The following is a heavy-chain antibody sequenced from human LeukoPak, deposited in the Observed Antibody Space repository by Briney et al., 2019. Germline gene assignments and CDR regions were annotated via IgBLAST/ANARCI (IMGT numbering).Heavy chain of an antibody. V-gene: IGHV4-39*01. CDR1: GGSISSSSYY. J-gene: IGHJ4*02. D-gene: IGHD3-9*01. CDR3: ARQSVYYDILTDYSSPYYFDY. CDR2: IYYSGST. Sequence: PSETLSLTCTVSGGSISSSSYYWGWIRQPPGKGLEWIGSIYYSGSTYYNPSLKSRVTISVDTSKNQFSLKLSSVTAADTAVYYCARQSVYYDILTDYSSPYYFDYWGQGTLVTVSS.